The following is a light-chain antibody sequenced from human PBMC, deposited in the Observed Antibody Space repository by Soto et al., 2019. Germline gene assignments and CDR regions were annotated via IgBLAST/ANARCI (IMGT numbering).Light chain of an antibody. Sequence: EIVLTQSPGTLSFSPGERATLTCRASQSVSSSYLAWFQQKPGQAPRLLIYGASSRATGIPDRFSGSGSGTDFTLTISRLEPEDFAVYYCQQRSNWPPLATFGQGTRLEIK. CDR3: QQRSNWPPLAT. CDR2: GAS. V-gene: IGKV3D-20*02. J-gene: IGKJ5*01. CDR1: QSVSSSY.